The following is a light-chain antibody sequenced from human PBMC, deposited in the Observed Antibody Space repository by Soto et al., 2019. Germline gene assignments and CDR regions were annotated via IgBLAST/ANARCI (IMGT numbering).Light chain of an antibody. CDR1: QSVITN. CDR3: QQYNKWPRT. V-gene: IGKV3-15*01. CDR2: GAS. J-gene: IGKJ1*01. Sequence: EIVMTPSTATLSVSPGERATLSCRASQSVITNLAWYQQKHGQAPRLLIYGASTRAAIIPARFSGSGSGTEFTLTISSLKYEDFAVYYCQQYNKWPRTFGQGTKVDIK.